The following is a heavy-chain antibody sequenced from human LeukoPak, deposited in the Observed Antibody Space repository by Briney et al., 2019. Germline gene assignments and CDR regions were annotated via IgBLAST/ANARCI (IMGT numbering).Heavy chain of an antibody. J-gene: IGHJ6*03. CDR3: ASTYYDFWSGSRTYYYYYYYMDV. D-gene: IGHD3-3*01. CDR1: GGTFSSYT. CDR2: IIPILGIA. V-gene: IGHV1-69*02. Sequence: RSSVKVSCKASGGTFSSYTISWERQAPGQGLEWMGRIIPILGIANYAQKFQGRVTITADKSTSTAYMELSSLRSEDTAVYYCASTYYDFWSGSRTYYYYYYYMDVWGKGTTVTVSS.